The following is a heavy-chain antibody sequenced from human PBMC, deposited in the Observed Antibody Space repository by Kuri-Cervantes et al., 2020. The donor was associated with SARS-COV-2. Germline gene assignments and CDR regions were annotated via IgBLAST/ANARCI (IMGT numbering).Heavy chain of an antibody. V-gene: IGHV3-74*01. CDR2: INSDGSST. CDR3: ARDPDSSGWYAGDAFDI. D-gene: IGHD6-19*01. J-gene: IGHJ3*02. Sequence: GESLKISGAAFGGTFSSYWMHWVRQAPGKGLVWVSRINSDGSSTSYADSVKGLFTISRDNAKNTLYLQMNSLRAEDTAVYYCARDPDSSGWYAGDAFDIWGQGTMVTVSS. CDR1: GGTFSSYW.